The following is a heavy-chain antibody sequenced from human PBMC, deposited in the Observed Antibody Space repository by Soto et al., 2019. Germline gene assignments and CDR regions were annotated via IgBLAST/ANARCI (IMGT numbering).Heavy chain of an antibody. V-gene: IGHV3-53*01. J-gene: IGHJ4*02. D-gene: IGHD2-2*01. CDR1: GFTVSSSY. CDR2: VYSGGST. Sequence: PGGSLRLSCAASGFTVSSSYMSWVRQAPGKGLEWVAIVYSGGSTYYADSVKGRFTISRDNSKNTLYLQMNSLRAEDTAVYCCARDQGYYCSSTSCYGTFDYWGQGTLVTVSS. CDR3: ARDQGYYCSSTSCYGTFDY.